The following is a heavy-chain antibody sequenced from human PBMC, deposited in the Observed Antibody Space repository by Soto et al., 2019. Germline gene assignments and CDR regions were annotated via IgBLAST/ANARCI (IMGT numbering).Heavy chain of an antibody. D-gene: IGHD6-19*01. V-gene: IGHV3-23*01. J-gene: IGHJ4*02. Sequence: EVQLLESGGGLVQRGGPLNFPFAAPGFTFSNYAMTWARQVAGKGLGWVSSISGPAGSTYYADSVKGRFTISRDNSKNTLYLQMNSLRAEDTALYYCARDERIAVAGTDNWGQGTLVTVTS. CDR3: ARDERIAVAGTDN. CDR1: GFTFSNYA. CDR2: ISGPAGST.